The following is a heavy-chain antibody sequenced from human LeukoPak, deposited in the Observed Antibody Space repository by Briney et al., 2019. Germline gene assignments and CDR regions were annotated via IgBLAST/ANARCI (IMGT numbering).Heavy chain of an antibody. Sequence: SETLSLTCSVSGGSISSYYWSWIRQPPGKGLEWIGYIYYSGSTNYNPSLKSRVTISVDTSETQLSLKLSSVTAADTALYYCAGAHTSSWYMDYWGQGTLITVSS. CDR2: IYYSGST. CDR1: GGSISSYY. CDR3: AGAHTSSWYMDY. J-gene: IGHJ4*02. V-gene: IGHV4-59*01. D-gene: IGHD6-13*01.